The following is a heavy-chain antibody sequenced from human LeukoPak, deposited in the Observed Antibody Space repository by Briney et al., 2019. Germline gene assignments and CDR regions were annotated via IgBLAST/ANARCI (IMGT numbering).Heavy chain of an antibody. CDR2: IIPIFGTA. CDR3: ARYYYGSGSWNLDY. CDR1: GGTFSSYA. D-gene: IGHD3-10*01. V-gene: IGHV1-69*06. Sequence: GASVKVSCKASGGTFSSYAISWVRQAPGQGLEWMGGIIPIFGTANYAQKFQGRVTITADKSTSTAYMELSSLRSEDTAVYYCARYYYGSGSWNLDYWGQGTPVTVSS. J-gene: IGHJ4*02.